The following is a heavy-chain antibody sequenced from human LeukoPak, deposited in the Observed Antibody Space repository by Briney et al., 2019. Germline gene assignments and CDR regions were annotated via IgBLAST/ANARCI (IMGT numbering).Heavy chain of an antibody. V-gene: IGHV1-18*01. CDR3: ARARCSSISCTFEY. D-gene: IGHD2-2*01. Sequence: APVKVSPTSSGYTFTSYGISRVRQAPGQGLEWMGWISAYSGNTNYAQDLQGRVTMTTDTSTTTAYMELRSLRSDETAVYYCARARCSSISCTFEYRGQGSLVSVSS. CDR1: GYTFTSYG. J-gene: IGHJ4*02. CDR2: ISAYSGNT.